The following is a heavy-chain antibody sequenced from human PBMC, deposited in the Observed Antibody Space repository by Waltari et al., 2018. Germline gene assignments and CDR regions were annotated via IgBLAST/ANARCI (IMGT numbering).Heavy chain of an antibody. CDR2: ISHNGGP. Sequence: QVQLQQWGAGLLKPSETLSLTCGVSGVSFTGYYWSWIRQSPGEGLEWIGEISHNGGPNYNPSLQGRVTISKDMSKTQVSLNLSSVTVADTAVYYCARVISARWFDPWGQGTLVTVSS. CDR1: GVSFTGYY. CDR3: ARVISARWFDP. D-gene: IGHD6-19*01. V-gene: IGHV4-34*01. J-gene: IGHJ5*02.